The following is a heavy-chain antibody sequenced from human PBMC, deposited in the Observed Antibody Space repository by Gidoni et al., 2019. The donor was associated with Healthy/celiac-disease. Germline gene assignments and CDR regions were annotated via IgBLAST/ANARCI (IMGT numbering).Heavy chain of an antibody. CDR3: ARDNDYGLP. V-gene: IGHV1-69*15. CDR2: IIPIFGTA. D-gene: IGHD4-17*01. J-gene: IGHJ5*02. Sequence: RIIPIFGTANYAQKFQGRVTITADESTSTAYIELSSLRSEDTAVYYCARDNDYGLPWGQGTLVTVSS.